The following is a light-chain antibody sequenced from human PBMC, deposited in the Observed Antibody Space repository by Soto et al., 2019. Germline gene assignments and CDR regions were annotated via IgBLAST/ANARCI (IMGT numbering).Light chain of an antibody. CDR1: QSISTE. CDR3: QHGHNWPLT. CDR2: SAS. J-gene: IGKJ2*01. V-gene: IGKV3-15*01. Sequence: EIAMTQSPATLSVSPGELATLSCRASQSISTELAWYQQIPGQPPRLLIYSASTRATGVPARFTGSGSGSEFTLTIIGLQSEDFAIYYCQHGHNWPLTFGQGTRLEI.